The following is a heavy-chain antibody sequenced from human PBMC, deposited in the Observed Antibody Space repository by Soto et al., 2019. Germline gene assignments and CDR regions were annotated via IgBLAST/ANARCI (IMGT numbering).Heavy chain of an antibody. J-gene: IGHJ4*02. V-gene: IGHV1-69*01. CDR1: GGVFSSDA. Sequence: QVQLVQSGAEVKKPGSSVKVSCKASGGVFSSDAITWVRQAPGQGPEWMGVLIPMFGTPNYAQRFQGRVTFTADDFTTTAHMALSSLRSEDTAVYYCARGESCLQTGLATTVWGQGTVVTVSS. CDR3: ARGESCLQTGLATTV. D-gene: IGHD3-3*02. CDR2: LIPMFGTP.